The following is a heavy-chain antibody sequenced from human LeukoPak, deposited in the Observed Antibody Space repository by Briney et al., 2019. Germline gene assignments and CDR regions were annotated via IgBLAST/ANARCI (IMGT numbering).Heavy chain of an antibody. V-gene: IGHV3-30*02. CDR3: AKDLPDDYDFWSGYFDY. D-gene: IGHD3-3*01. Sequence: GGSLRLSCAASGFTFSSYGMHRVRQAPGKGLEWVTFIRYDGSNKYYADSVKGRFTISRDNSKNTLYLQMNSLRAEDTAVYYCAKDLPDDYDFWSGYFDYWGQGTLVTVSS. CDR2: IRYDGSNK. J-gene: IGHJ4*02. CDR1: GFTFSSYG.